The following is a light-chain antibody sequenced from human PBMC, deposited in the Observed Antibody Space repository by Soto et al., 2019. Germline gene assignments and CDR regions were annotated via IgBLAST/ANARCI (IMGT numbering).Light chain of an antibody. V-gene: IGKV1-5*03. Sequence: DIQMTQSPSSLSASVGDRVPITCRASQSISSWLAWYQQKPGKAPKLLIYKASSLESGVPSRFSGSGSGTEFTLTISSLQPDDFATYYCQQYNVYSRAFGQGTKVDIK. CDR1: QSISSW. J-gene: IGKJ1*01. CDR2: KAS. CDR3: QQYNVYSRA.